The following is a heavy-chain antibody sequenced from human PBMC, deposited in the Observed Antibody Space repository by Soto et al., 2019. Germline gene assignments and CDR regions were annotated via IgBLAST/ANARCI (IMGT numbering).Heavy chain of an antibody. Sequence: GGSLRLSCAASGFTFSNYAMSWVRQAQGKGLEWVSGISGSADSTYYTDSVKGRCAISRDNSKNTLYLQMNSLRREDTAVYYCARDQSTVASYEYYFDYWGQGTLVTVSS. CDR2: ISGSADST. V-gene: IGHV3-23*01. CDR3: ARDQSTVASYEYYFDY. CDR1: GFTFSNYA. J-gene: IGHJ4*02. D-gene: IGHD5-12*01.